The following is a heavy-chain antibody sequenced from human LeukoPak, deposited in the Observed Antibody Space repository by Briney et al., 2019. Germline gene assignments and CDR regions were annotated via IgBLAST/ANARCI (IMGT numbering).Heavy chain of an antibody. CDR2: IKQDGSEK. J-gene: IGHJ4*02. CDR3: ATSTAAAGTD. Sequence: GGSLRLSCAASGFTFKNHAMSWVRQAPGKGLKWVANIKQDGSEKYYVDSVKGRFTISRDNAQNSLYLQMNSLRAEDTAIYYCATSTAAAGTDWGQGTLVTVSS. V-gene: IGHV3-7*03. D-gene: IGHD6-13*01. CDR1: GFTFKNHA.